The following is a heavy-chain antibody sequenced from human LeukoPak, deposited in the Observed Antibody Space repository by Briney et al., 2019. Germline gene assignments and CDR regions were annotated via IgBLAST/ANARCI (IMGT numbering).Heavy chain of an antibody. D-gene: IGHD1-26*01. Sequence: QPGGSLRLSCAASGFTFSSYWMSWVRQAPGKGLEWVANIKQDGSEKYYVDSVKGRFTISRDSAKNTLYLQMNSLRAEDTAVYYCARDPSVVGTNFDYWGQGTLVTVSS. CDR2: IKQDGSEK. CDR3: ARDPSVVGTNFDY. V-gene: IGHV3-7*01. J-gene: IGHJ4*02. CDR1: GFTFSSYW.